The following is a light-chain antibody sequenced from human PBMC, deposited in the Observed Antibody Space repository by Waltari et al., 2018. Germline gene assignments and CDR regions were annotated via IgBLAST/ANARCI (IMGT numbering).Light chain of an antibody. V-gene: IGLV3-19*01. CDR2: GKN. J-gene: IGLJ2*01. CDR1: NLITYY. CDR3: HSRDSSGDVL. Sequence: SSELTQDPAVSVALGQTVRITCQGDNLITYYLSWFQQKPGQAPALVIFGKNNRPAGIPDRFSASSSGSTASLTIIGAQAEDEADYYCHSRDSSGDVLIGGGTKLTVL.